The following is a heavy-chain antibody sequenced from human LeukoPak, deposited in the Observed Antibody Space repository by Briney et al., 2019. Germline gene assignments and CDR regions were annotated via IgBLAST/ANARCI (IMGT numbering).Heavy chain of an antibody. J-gene: IGHJ4*02. Sequence: GGSLRLFCAASGFTVSSNYMSWVRQAPGKGLEWVSVIYSGGSTYYADSVKGRFTISRDNPKDTLYLQMNSLRAEDTAVYYCARAVGATSHFDYWGQGTLVTVSS. D-gene: IGHD1-26*01. V-gene: IGHV3-53*01. CDR1: GFTVSSNY. CDR2: IYSGGST. CDR3: ARAVGATSHFDY.